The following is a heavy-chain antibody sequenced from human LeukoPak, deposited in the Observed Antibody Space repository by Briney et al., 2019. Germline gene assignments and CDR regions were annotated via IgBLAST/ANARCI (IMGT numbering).Heavy chain of an antibody. CDR1: GFTFSSYG. Sequence: GESLRGSCAASGFTFSSYGMNWVRQAPGKGLQWVSAISSSSSYIYYADSVKGRFTISRDNAKNSLYLQMNSLRAEDTAVYYCARDAGYSSGWYTYWGQGTLVTVSS. V-gene: IGHV3-21*01. D-gene: IGHD6-19*01. CDR3: ARDAGYSSGWYTY. J-gene: IGHJ4*02. CDR2: ISSSSSYI.